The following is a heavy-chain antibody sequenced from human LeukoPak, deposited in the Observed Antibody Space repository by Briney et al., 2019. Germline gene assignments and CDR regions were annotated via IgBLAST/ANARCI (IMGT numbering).Heavy chain of an antibody. CDR3: ARSYCSTTSCPGPCFDY. D-gene: IGHD2-2*01. J-gene: IGHJ4*02. Sequence: ASVKVSCKASGYTFTSNAMNWVRQAPGQGLEWMGWINTNTGNPTYAQGFTGRFVFSLDTSVSTAYLQISSLKAEDTAVYYCARSYCSTTSCPGPCFDYWGQGSLVTVSS. V-gene: IGHV7-4-1*02. CDR2: INTNTGNP. CDR1: GYTFTSNA.